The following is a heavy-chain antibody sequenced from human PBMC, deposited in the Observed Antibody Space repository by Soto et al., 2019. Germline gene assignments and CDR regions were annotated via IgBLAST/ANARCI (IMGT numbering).Heavy chain of an antibody. Sequence: QVQLVQSGAEVKKPGSSVKVSCTASGGTFSTYTLYWVRQAPGQGLEWMGGIIPGIDIREYAQKFQGRVTTTVDESRSRAYMQLSTPTSEGAARSCCAGGMCFGGSCWMDVWGQGPLVTVSS. CDR1: GGTFSTYT. D-gene: IGHD2-15*01. CDR2: IIPGIDIR. J-gene: IGHJ4*02. CDR3: AGGMCFGGSCWMDV. V-gene: IGHV1-69*12.